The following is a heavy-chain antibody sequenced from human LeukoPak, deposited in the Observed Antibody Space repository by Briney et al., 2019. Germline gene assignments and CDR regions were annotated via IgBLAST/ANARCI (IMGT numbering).Heavy chain of an antibody. J-gene: IGHJ5*02. V-gene: IGHV1-18*01. CDR2: ISAYNGNT. Sequence: ASVKVSCKASGYTFTSYGISWVRQAPGQGLEWMGWISAYNGNTNYAQKLQGRVTMTTDTSTSTAYMELRSLRSDDTAVYYCARDLGGVREWGKWFDPWGQGTLVTVSS. D-gene: IGHD3-16*01. CDR3: ARDLGGVREWGKWFDP. CDR1: GYTFTSYG.